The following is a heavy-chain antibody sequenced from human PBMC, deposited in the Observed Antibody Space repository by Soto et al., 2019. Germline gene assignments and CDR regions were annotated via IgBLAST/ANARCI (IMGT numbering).Heavy chain of an antibody. CDR1: GGTFDIYG. CDR3: ARGGIHYYDSSGHAFDY. CDR2: IIPIFGTA. J-gene: IGHJ4*02. Sequence: QVQLVQSGAEVKKPGSSVKVSCKASGGTFDIYGFNWARQAPGQGLEWMGTIIPIFGTADYAQKFEGRVSITADKYTSTAYMELRSLTSEDTAMYYCARGGIHYYDSSGHAFDYWGQGTLITVSS. V-gene: IGHV1-69*06. D-gene: IGHD3-22*01.